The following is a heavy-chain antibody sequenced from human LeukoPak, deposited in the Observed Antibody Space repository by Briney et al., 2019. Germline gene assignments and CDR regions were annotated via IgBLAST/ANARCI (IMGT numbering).Heavy chain of an antibody. CDR2: ISGSGGST. J-gene: IGHJ3*02. CDR3: AKVVPMTTVTTGAFDI. CDR1: GFTFSSYA. V-gene: IGHV3-23*01. Sequence: GGSLRLSCAASGFTFSSYAMSWVRQAPGKGLEWVSGISGSGGSTYYADSVKGRFTISRDNPKNTLYLQMNSLRAEDTAVYYCAKVVPMTTVTTGAFDIWGQGTMVTVS. D-gene: IGHD4-17*01.